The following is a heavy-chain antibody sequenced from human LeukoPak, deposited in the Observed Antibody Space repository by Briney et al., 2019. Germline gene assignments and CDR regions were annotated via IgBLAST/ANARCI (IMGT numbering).Heavy chain of an antibody. CDR1: GFTFSSYG. D-gene: IGHD6-13*01. CDR2: IRYDGSNK. V-gene: IGHV3-30*02. Sequence: GGSLRLSCAASGFTFSSYGMHWVRQAPGKGLEWVAFIRYDGSNKYYADSVKGRFTISRDNSKNTLYLQMNSLRAEDTAVYYCAKDKSIAAAGPIDYWGQGTLVTVSS. CDR3: AKDKSIAAAGPIDY. J-gene: IGHJ4*02.